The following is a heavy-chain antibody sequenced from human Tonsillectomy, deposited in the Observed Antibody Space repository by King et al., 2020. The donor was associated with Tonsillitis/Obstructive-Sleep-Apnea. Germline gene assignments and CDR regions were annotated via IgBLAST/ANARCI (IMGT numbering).Heavy chain of an antibody. CDR1: GGTFSSYA. Sequence: VQLVQSGAEVQKPGSSVKVSCKASGGTFSSYAISWVRQAPGQGLEWMGGIIPIFGTANYAQKFQGRVTITADESTSTAYMELSSLRSEDTAVYYCARAAGYSSSWYSVDAFDIWGQGTMVTVSS. D-gene: IGHD6-13*01. CDR3: ARAAGYSSSWYSVDAFDI. CDR2: IIPIFGTA. J-gene: IGHJ3*02. V-gene: IGHV1-69*01.